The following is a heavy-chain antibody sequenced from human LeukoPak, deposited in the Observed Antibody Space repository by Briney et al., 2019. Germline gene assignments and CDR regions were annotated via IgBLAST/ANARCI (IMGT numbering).Heavy chain of an antibody. CDR1: GFTFSTYG. D-gene: IGHD2-2*01. CDR3: AIHIVVVPAARGPKDWFDP. V-gene: IGHV3-30*02. CDR2: IRYDGSNQ. J-gene: IGHJ5*02. Sequence: PGGSLRLSCAASGFTFSTYGMHWVRQAPGKGLEWVAFIRYDGSNQYHAYSVKGRFTISRDNSKNTLYLQMNSLRAEDTAVYYCAIHIVVVPAARGPKDWFDPWGQGTLVTVSS.